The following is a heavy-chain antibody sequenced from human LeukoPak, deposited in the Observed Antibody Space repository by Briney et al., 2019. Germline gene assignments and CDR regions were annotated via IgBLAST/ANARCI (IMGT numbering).Heavy chain of an antibody. Sequence: PGGSLRLSCAASGFTFSSYAMSWVRQAPGKGLEWVSVIYSGGSTYYADSVKGRFTISRDNSKNTLYLQMNSLRAEDTAVYYCARETKGELRAFDIWGQGTMVTVSS. V-gene: IGHV3-66*01. CDR1: GFTFSSYA. J-gene: IGHJ3*02. CDR3: ARETKGELRAFDI. D-gene: IGHD1-26*01. CDR2: IYSGGST.